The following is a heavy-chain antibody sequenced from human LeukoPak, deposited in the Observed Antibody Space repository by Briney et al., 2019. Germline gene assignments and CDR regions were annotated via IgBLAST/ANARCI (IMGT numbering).Heavy chain of an antibody. CDR1: GGSISSHY. CDR2: IYYSGST. V-gene: IGHV4-59*08. CDR3: ARRVVRGVIITSGSWFDP. D-gene: IGHD3-10*01. Sequence: SETLSLTCTVSGGSISSHYWSWIRQPPGKGLEWIGYIYYSGSTNYNPSLKSRVTISVDTSKNQFSLKLSSVTAADTAVYYCARRVVRGVIITSGSWFDPWGQGTLVTVSS. J-gene: IGHJ5*02.